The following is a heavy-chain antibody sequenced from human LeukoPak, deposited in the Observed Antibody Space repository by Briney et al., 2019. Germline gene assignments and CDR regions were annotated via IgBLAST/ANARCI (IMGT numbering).Heavy chain of an antibody. CDR2: ISYDGSNK. J-gene: IGHJ4*02. D-gene: IGHD4-17*01. CDR1: GFTFSSYG. V-gene: IGHV3-30*03. CDR3: AIDMSVTTGGYFDY. Sequence: PGGSLRLACAASGFTFSSYGMHWVRQAPGKGLEWVAVISYDGSNKYYADSVKGRFTISRDNSKNTLYLQMNSLRAEDTAVYYCAIDMSVTTGGYFDYWGQGTLVTVSS.